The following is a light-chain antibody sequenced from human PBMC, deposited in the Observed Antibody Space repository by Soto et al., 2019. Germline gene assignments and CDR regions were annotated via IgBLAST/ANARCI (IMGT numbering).Light chain of an antibody. J-gene: IGKJ5*01. CDR3: QQRSNWPPSIT. CDR1: QSVNSK. V-gene: IGKV3-11*01. Sequence: EIVMTQSPATLSVSPGERATLSCRASQSVNSKLAWYQQKPGRAPRLLIYGASTRATGIPARFSGSGSGTDFTLTISSLEPEDFAVYYCQQRSNWPPSITFGQGTRLEIK. CDR2: GAS.